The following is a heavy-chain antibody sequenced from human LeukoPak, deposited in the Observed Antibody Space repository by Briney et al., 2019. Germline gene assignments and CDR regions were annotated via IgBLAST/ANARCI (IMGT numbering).Heavy chain of an antibody. Sequence: GGSLRLSCAASGFTFSNYDMKWVRQAPGQGLEWVSGITGSGGSPSYTDSVKGRFTISRDNAKNTQYLEMNSLRAEDTAVYYCASANPNADYWGQGTLVTVSS. D-gene: IGHD4/OR15-4a*01. CDR2: ITGSGGSP. CDR1: GFTFSNYD. V-gene: IGHV3-23*01. J-gene: IGHJ4*02. CDR3: ASANPNADY.